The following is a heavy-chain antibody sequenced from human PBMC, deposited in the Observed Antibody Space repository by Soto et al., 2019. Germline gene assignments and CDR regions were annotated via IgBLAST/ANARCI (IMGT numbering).Heavy chain of an antibody. CDR2: ISYDGSNK. J-gene: IGHJ4*02. V-gene: IGHV3-30*03. D-gene: IGHD5-18*01. Sequence: GGSLRLSCAASGFTFSSYGMHWVRQAPGKGLEWVAVISYDGSNKYYADSVKGRFTISRDNSKNTLYLQMNSLRAEGTAVYYCEPRVDTAMVHYWGQGTLVTVSS. CDR3: EPRVDTAMVHY. CDR1: GFTFSSYG.